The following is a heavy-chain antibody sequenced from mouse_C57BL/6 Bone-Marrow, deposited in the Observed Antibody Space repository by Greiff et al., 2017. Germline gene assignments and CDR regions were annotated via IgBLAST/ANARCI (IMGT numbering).Heavy chain of an antibody. CDR1: GYTFTSYG. J-gene: IGHJ2*01. Sequence: VKLVESGAELARPGASVKLSCKASGYTFTSYGISWVKQRTGQGLEWIGEIYPRSGNTYYNEKFKGKATLTADKSSSTAYMELRSLTSEDSAVYFCARDLMDYWGQGTTLTVSS. V-gene: IGHV1-81*01. CDR2: IYPRSGNT. CDR3: ARDLMDY.